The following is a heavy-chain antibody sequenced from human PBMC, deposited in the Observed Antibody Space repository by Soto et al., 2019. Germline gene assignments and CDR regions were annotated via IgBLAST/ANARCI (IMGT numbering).Heavy chain of an antibody. CDR2: INPNSGGT. CDR3: ARSLAAPPAGYYGMDV. D-gene: IGHD6-25*01. J-gene: IGHJ6*02. CDR1: GYTFTSYD. V-gene: IGHV1-2*04. Sequence: GASVKVSCKASGYTFTSYDINWVRQATGQGLEWMGWINPNSGGTNYAQKFQGWVTMTRDTSISTAYMELSRLRSDDTAVYYCARSLAAPPAGYYGMDVRGQGTTVTVPS.